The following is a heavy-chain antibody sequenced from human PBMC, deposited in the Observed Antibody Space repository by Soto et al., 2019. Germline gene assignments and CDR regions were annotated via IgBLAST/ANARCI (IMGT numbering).Heavy chain of an antibody. D-gene: IGHD3-16*02. CDR3: AQRPHFRQLSLAY. CDR1: GCTFSSYA. V-gene: IGHV3-23*01. Sequence: GSLRLSCAASGCTFSSYAMSWVRQAPGKGLEWVSVISGSGGSTYYADSVKGRFTISRDNSKNTLYLQMNSLRAEDTAVYYCAQRPHFRQLSLAYWGQGTLVTVSS. CDR2: ISGSGGST. J-gene: IGHJ4*02.